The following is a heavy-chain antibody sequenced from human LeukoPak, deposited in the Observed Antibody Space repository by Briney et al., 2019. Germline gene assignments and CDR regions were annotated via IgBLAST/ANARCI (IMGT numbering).Heavy chain of an antibody. V-gene: IGHV3-23*01. CDR1: GLAFSSYA. CDR3: ADYGVCGVRNNFY. J-gene: IGHJ4*02. Sequence: PGGSLRLSCAASGLAFSSYAMSWVRQAPGKGLEWVSTTSVASNTFYADSVKGRFTISRDNSRNTVYLQMTRRRDDDTAVYYCADYGVCGVRNNFYWGQGTLVTVSS. CDR2: TSVASNT. D-gene: IGHD3-10*02.